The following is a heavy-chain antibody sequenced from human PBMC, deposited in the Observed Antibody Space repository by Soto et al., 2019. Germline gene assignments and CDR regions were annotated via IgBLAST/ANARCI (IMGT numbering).Heavy chain of an antibody. J-gene: IGHJ3*01. V-gene: IGHV4-4*07. CDR2: IYSGGST. D-gene: IGHD6-13*01. Sequence: SETLSLTCTVSGGSITTYYWSWIRQPAGKGLEWIGRIYSGGSTNYNPSLRSRVTVSVDMSKNQFSLKLSSVTAADTAVYYCARVLPGIAAAYDAFDVWGQGTMVTVSS. CDR3: ARVLPGIAAAYDAFDV. CDR1: GGSITTYY.